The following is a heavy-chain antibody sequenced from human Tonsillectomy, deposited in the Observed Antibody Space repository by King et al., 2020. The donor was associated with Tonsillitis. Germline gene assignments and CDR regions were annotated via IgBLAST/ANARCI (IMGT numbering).Heavy chain of an antibody. CDR2: IYYSGST. CDR1: GGSISSGDYY. J-gene: IGHJ4*02. CDR3: ARAVMYYYDSSGYYVDY. V-gene: IGHV4-30-4*01. Sequence: QLQESGPGLVKPSQTLSLTCTVSGGSISSGDYYWSWIRQPPGKGLEWIGYIYYSGSTYYNPSLKSRVTISVDTSKNQFSLKLSSVTAADTAVYYCARAVMYYYDSSGYYVDYWGQGTLVTVSS. D-gene: IGHD3-22*01.